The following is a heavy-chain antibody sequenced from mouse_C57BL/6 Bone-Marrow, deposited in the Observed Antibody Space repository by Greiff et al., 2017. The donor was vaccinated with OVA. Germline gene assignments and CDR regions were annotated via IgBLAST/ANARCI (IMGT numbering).Heavy chain of an antibody. CDR1: GFTFSDYG. CDR2: ISSGSSTI. CDR3: ARSLGQPFAY. D-gene: IGHD3-3*01. Sequence: EVKLMESGGGLVKPGGSLKLSCAASGFTFSDYGMHWVRQAPEKGLEWVAYISSGSSTIYYADTVKGRFTISRDNAKNTLFLQMTSLRSEDTAMYYCARSLGQPFAYWGQGTLVTVSA. V-gene: IGHV5-17*01. J-gene: IGHJ3*01.